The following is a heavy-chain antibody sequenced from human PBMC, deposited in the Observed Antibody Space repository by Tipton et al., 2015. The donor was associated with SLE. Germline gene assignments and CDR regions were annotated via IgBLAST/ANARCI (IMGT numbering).Heavy chain of an antibody. CDR2: IYYSGSS. CDR1: GFTFSTYA. V-gene: IGHV4-59*12. CDR3: ARMYGDSRTNWLDR. J-gene: IGHJ5*02. D-gene: IGHD4-17*01. Sequence: LRLSCAASGFTFSTYAMHWVRQAPGKGLEWIGEIYYSGSSNYNPSLTSRVTISVDTSKNQFSLTLSSVTAADTAVYYCARMYGDSRTNWLDRWGQGILVTVSS.